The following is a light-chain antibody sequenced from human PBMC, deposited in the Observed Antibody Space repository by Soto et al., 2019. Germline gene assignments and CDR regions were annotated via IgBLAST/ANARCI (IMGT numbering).Light chain of an antibody. J-gene: IGKJ5*01. V-gene: IGKV3-20*01. Sequence: DIVLTQAPDNLSLPPGESATLSCRVSQYTNGRYVAWYQQRHGLPPRLHVYGASKRAPGIPDRFRGSGSGSEFTLSISGVEPEDFAVYFCQHFGSSPPVTFGQGTRLDIK. CDR3: QHFGSSPPVT. CDR2: GAS. CDR1: QYTNGRY.